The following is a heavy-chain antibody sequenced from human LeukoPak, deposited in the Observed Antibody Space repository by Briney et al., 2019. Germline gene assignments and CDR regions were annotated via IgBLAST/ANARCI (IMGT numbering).Heavy chain of an antibody. CDR2: IYTSGST. Sequence: SETLSLTCTVSGGSISSYYWSWIRQPPGKGLEWIGYIYTSGSTNYNPSLKSRVTISVDTSKNQFSLKLSSVTAADTAVYYCARRGRINVVVPAASSNYYYYYMDVWGKGTTVTVSS. D-gene: IGHD2-2*01. CDR1: GGSISSYY. CDR3: ARRGRINVVVPAASSNYYYYYMDV. J-gene: IGHJ6*03. V-gene: IGHV4-4*09.